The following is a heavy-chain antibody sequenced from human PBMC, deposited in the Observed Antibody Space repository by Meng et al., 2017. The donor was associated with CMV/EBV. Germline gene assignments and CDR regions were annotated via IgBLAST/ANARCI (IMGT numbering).Heavy chain of an antibody. Sequence: ETLSLTCAASGFTFSNFAMNWVRQAPGKGLEWVSSISGSGVSTNYADSVKGRFTVSRDNSKNTLYLQTNSLRAEDTAVYYCAKDRGSYYDYWGQGTLVTVSS. V-gene: IGHV3-23*01. CDR1: GFTFSNFA. CDR3: AKDRGSYYDY. D-gene: IGHD1-26*01. CDR2: ISGSGVST. J-gene: IGHJ4*02.